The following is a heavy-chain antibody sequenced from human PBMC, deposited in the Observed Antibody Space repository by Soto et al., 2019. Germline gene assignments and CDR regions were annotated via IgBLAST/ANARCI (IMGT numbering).Heavy chain of an antibody. V-gene: IGHV1-18*01. Sequence: QVQLVQSGAEVKKPGATVKVSCKASGYTFTSYGISWVRQAPGQGLEWMGWISAYNGNTNYAQKLQGRVTMTTDTSTSTAYMELRSLRSDDTAVYYCARDRPVLRFLEWLFGYYYYGMDVWGQGTTVTVSS. J-gene: IGHJ6*02. CDR2: ISAYNGNT. CDR3: ARDRPVLRFLEWLFGYYYYGMDV. CDR1: GYTFTSYG. D-gene: IGHD3-3*01.